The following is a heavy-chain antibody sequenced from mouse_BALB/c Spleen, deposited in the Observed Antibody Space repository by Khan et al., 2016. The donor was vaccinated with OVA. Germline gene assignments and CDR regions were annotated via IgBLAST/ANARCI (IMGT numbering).Heavy chain of an antibody. CDR1: GFTFSTYG. V-gene: IGHV5-6*01. D-gene: IGHD1-1*01. CDR2: VSTGGHYT. Sequence: EVQGVESGGDVVKPGGSLKLSCAASGFTFSTYGMSWVRQTPDKRLEWVATVSTGGHYTYYPDTVKGRFTISRDNAKDTLYLQMSSLKSEDTVMFYCARLAYFYDSEGFAYWGQGTLVTVSA. CDR3: ARLAYFYDSEGFAY. J-gene: IGHJ3*01.